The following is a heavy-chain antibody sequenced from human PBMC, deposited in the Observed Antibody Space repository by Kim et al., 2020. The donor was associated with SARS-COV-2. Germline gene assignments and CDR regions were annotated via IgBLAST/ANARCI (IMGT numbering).Heavy chain of an antibody. Sequence: SGSTNYNPSLKSRVTISVDTSKNQFSLKLSSVTAADTAVYYCASMVRGLNWGQGTLVTVSS. CDR3: ASMVRGLN. V-gene: IGHV4-34*01. D-gene: IGHD3-10*01. J-gene: IGHJ4*02. CDR2: SGST.